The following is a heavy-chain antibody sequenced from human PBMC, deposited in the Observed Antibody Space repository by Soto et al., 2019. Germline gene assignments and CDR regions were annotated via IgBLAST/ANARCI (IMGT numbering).Heavy chain of an antibody. D-gene: IGHD5-18*01. V-gene: IGHV4-39*01. Sequence: SETLSLTCTVSGGSISTSSYYWGWIRQPPGKGLEWIGTIFYRGTTYYNPSLKSRVTISVDASKNQFSLRLSSVTAADTAVYYCARHRYSYGVYYFDYWGQGTLVTVSS. CDR1: GGSISTSSYY. CDR2: IFYRGTT. CDR3: ARHRYSYGVYYFDY. J-gene: IGHJ4*02.